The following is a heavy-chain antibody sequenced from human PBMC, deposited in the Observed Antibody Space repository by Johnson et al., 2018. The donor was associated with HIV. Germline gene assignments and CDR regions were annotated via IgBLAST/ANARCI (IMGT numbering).Heavy chain of an antibody. CDR2: ISYDGSNK. CDR3: ARSGSYYGAFDI. V-gene: IGHV3-30*03. Sequence: QVQLVESGGGLVQPGGSLRLSCAASGFTFSSYWMSWVRQAPGKGLEWVAVISYDGSNKYYADSVKGRFTISRDNSKNTLYLKMNSLRAEDTAVYYCARSGSYYGAFDIWGQGTMVTVSS. CDR1: GFTFSSYW. J-gene: IGHJ3*02. D-gene: IGHD1-26*01.